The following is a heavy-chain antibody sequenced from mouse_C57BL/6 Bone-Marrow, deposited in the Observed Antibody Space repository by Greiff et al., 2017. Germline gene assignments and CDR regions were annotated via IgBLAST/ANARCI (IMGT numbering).Heavy chain of an antibody. J-gene: IGHJ4*01. V-gene: IGHV14-4*01. CDR1: GFNIKDDY. CDR2: IDPENGDT. CDR3: TTEGIAQATPDY. D-gene: IGHD3-2*02. Sequence: EVKVVESGAELVRPGASVKLSCTASGFNIKDDYMHWVKQRPEQGLEWIGWIDPENGDTEYASKFQGKATITADTSANTAYLQLSSLTSEDTAVYYCTTEGIAQATPDYWGQGTSVTGAS.